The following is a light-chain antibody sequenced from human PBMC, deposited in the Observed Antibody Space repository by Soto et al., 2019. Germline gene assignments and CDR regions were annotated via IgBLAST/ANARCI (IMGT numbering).Light chain of an antibody. J-gene: IGLJ1*01. CDR2: GVN. Sequence: QSALTQPPSASGSPGQSVTISCTGTSSDVGGYKYVSWYQQHPGKAPKLMIFGVNKRPSGVPDRFSGSKSGNTASLTVSGLQADDEAAYYCSSYAGINNLGVFGTGTKVTVL. CDR1: SSDVGGYKY. V-gene: IGLV2-8*01. CDR3: SSYAGINNLGV.